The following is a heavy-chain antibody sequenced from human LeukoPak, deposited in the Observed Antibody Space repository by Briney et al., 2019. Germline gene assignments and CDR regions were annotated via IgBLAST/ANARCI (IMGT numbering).Heavy chain of an antibody. CDR2: IGGSGGST. Sequence: PGGSLRLSCAASGFTFSSYAMSWVRQAPGKGREGVSAIGGSGGSTYYADSVKGRFTISRDNSKNTLYLQMNSLRAEDTAVYYCAKRMISIAAAGTMDYWGQGTLVTVSS. D-gene: IGHD6-13*01. V-gene: IGHV3-23*01. CDR1: GFTFSSYA. CDR3: AKRMISIAAAGTMDY. J-gene: IGHJ4*02.